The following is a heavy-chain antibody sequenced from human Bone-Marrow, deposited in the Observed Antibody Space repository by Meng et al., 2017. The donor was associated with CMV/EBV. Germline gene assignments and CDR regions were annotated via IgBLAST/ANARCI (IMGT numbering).Heavy chain of an antibody. CDR3: VRQGYCIVSDCYWGPTHYFAL. V-gene: IGHV1-18*01. D-gene: IGHD2-21*02. CDR1: GYRFTTYG. Sequence: ASVKVSCKTSGYRFTTYGISWVRQAPGQGLEWMGWISVYDGDTKYAQKYQGRVTMTTDTSTTTAYMELRSLKSDDTAVYYCVRQGYCIVSDCYWGPTHYFALWGPGKLVTVSS. J-gene: IGHJ4*02. CDR2: ISVYDGDT.